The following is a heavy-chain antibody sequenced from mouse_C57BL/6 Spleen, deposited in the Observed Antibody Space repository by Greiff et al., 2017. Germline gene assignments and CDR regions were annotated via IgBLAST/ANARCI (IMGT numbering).Heavy chain of an antibody. J-gene: IGHJ3*01. D-gene: IGHD2-4*01. CDR1: GYTFTSYW. CDR3: ARRGNSDYDGTGFAY. V-gene: IGHV1-52*01. Sequence: VQLQQPGAELVRPGSSVKLSCKASGYTFTSYWMHWVKQRPIQGLEWIGNIDPSDSETHYNQKFKGKATLTVDKSSSTAYMQLSSLTSEDSAVYYCARRGNSDYDGTGFAYWGQGTLVTVSA. CDR2: IDPSDSET.